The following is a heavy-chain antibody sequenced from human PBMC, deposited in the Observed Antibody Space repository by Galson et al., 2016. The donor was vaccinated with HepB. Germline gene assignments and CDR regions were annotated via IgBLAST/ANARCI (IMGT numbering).Heavy chain of an antibody. J-gene: IGHJ5*02. D-gene: IGHD3-3*01. V-gene: IGHV4-38-2*02. Sequence: SSGFNWGWIRAAPGKGLEWIGSMHHNGNTFCNPSVRSRVTISIDMSKNQFSLNLTSVTAADTAIYYCAREHWGHTIPDLWGQGTLVTVSS. CDR1: SSGFN. CDR3: AREHWGHTIPDL. CDR2: MHHNGNT.